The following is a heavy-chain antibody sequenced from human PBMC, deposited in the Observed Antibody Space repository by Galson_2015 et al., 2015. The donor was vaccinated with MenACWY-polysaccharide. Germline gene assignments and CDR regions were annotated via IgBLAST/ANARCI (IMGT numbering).Heavy chain of an antibody. CDR2: INGDGNST. D-gene: IGHD1-1*01. CDR1: GFTFSRYC. V-gene: IGHV3-74*01. CDR3: TKDFDWNDGH. Sequence: SLRLSCAASGFTFSRYCMHWIRQAPGKGLVWVSRINGDGNSTNCADSVKGRFTISRDNAKNTLYLQMNSLRAEDTAVYYCTKDFDWNDGHWGQGTLVTVSS. J-gene: IGHJ4*02.